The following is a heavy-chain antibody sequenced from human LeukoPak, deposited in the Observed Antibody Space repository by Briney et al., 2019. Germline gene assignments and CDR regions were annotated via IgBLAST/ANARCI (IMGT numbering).Heavy chain of an antibody. CDR2: IYSGGST. J-gene: IGHJ4*02. Sequence: GGSLRLSCAASGFTFSSNYMSWVRQAPGKGLEWVSVIYSGGSTYYSDSVKGRCTISRDNSKNTLYLQMNSLRAEDTAVYYCASRRAARNPPYYWGQGTLVTVSS. CDR1: GFTFSSNY. CDR3: ASRRAARNPPYY. D-gene: IGHD6-6*01. V-gene: IGHV3-53*01.